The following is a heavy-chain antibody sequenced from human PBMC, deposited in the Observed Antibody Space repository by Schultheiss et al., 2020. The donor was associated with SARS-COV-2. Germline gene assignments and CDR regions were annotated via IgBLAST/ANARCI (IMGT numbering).Heavy chain of an antibody. CDR1: GFTFSSYW. Sequence: GGSLRLSCAASGFTFSSYWMHWVRQAPGKGLVWVSRINSDGSSTSYADSVKGRFTISRDNAKNTLYLQMNSLRAEDTAVYYCATMYYDILTGSWFDPWGQETLVTVSS. CDR3: ATMYYDILTGSWFDP. D-gene: IGHD3-9*01. V-gene: IGHV3-74*01. CDR2: INSDGSST. J-gene: IGHJ5*02.